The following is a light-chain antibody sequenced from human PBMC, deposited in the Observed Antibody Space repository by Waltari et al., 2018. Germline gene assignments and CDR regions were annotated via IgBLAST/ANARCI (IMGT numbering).Light chain of an antibody. CDR3: CSYAGFTTPWV. CDR1: SSAVWSHHI. CDR2: AVD. V-gene: IGLV2-23*02. Sequence: QSALTQPASVSGSPGQSHPIPCPGTSSAVWSHHILPRYQQPPGKAPNPRIYAVDKRPSGVSNRFSGSKSGNTASLTISVLQAEDEADYFCCSYAGFTTPWVFGGGTKLTV. J-gene: IGLJ3*02.